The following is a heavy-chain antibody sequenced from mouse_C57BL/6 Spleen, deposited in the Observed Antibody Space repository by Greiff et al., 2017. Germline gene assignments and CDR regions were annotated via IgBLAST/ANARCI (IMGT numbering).Heavy chain of an antibody. J-gene: IGHJ4*01. D-gene: IGHD2-1*01. CDR2: IYPRGGSK. CDR3: ARDGNPYAMDY. CDR1: GYTFTSYD. V-gene: IGHV1-85*01. Sequence: VQVVESGPELVKPGASVKLSCKASGYTFTSYDINWVKQRTGQGLEWIGWIYPRGGSKKYSEKFKCKATLTVDTSASTEYMERHSLTSEDSAVYFCARDGNPYAMDYWGQGTSVTGSS.